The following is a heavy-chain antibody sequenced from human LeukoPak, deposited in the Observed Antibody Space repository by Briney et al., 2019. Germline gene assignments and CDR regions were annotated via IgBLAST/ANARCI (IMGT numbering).Heavy chain of an antibody. V-gene: IGHV3-23*01. Sequence: GGSLRLSCAASGFTFSSYGMTWVRQAPGKGLEWVSAISGSGGNTYYADSVKGRFTISRDNSKNTLSVQMDSLRAEDTAVYYCAKNYADYVSGAFDIWGQGTMVTASS. D-gene: IGHD4-17*01. J-gene: IGHJ3*02. CDR3: AKNYADYVSGAFDI. CDR1: GFTFSSYG. CDR2: ISGSGGNT.